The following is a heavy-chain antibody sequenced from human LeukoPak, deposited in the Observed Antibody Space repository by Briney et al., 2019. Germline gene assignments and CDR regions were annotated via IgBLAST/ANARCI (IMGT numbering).Heavy chain of an antibody. V-gene: IGHV3-21*01. J-gene: IGHJ6*03. CDR3: ARLRYNDFWSGHWKYYYYMDV. D-gene: IGHD3-3*01. Sequence: GGSLRLSCAASGFTFSSYSMNWVRQAPGKGLEWVSSISSSSSYIHYADSVKGRFTISRDNAKNSLYLQMNSLRAEDTALYYCARLRYNDFWSGHWKYYYYMDVWGKGTTVTVSS. CDR1: GFTFSSYS. CDR2: ISSSSSYI.